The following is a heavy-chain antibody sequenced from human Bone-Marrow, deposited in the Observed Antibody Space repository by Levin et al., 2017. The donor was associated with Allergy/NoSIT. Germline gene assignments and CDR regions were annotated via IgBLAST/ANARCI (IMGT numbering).Heavy chain of an antibody. CDR1: GFSFSNNW. V-gene: IGHV3-7*01. J-gene: IGHJ4*02. Sequence: LSLTCAASGFSFSNNWMSWVRQAPGKGLEWVANIDQDGGQTLYVDSVKGRFTMSRDNAKKSLYLQMNSLRVEDTAVYYCARGRTNSWPDWGQGTLVTVSA. CDR2: IDQDGGQT. CDR3: ARGRTNSWPD. D-gene: IGHD6-13*01.